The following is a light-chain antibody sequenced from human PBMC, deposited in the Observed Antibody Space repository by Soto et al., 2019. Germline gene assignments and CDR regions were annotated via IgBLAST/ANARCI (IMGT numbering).Light chain of an antibody. CDR3: QTWGTGIHYV. J-gene: IGLJ1*01. CDR2: LNSDGSH. V-gene: IGLV4-69*01. Sequence: QPVLTQSPSASASLGASVKLTCTLSSGHSSYAIAWHQQQPEKGPRYLMKLNSDGSHSKGDGIPDGFSGSSSGAERYLTISSLQSEDEADYYCQTWGTGIHYVFGTGTKLTVL. CDR1: SGHSSYA.